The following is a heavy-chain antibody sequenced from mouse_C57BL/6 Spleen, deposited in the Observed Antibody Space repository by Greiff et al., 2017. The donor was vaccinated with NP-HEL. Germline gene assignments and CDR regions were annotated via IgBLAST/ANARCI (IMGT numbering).Heavy chain of an antibody. V-gene: IGHV1-4*01. CDR2: INPSSGYT. J-gene: IGHJ3*01. Sequence: QVQLKESGAELARPGASVKMSCKASGYTFTSYTMHWVKQRPGQGLEWIGYINPSSGYTKYNQKFKDKATLTADKSSSTAYMQLSSLTSEDSAVYYCARDDYGGFADWGQGTLVTVSA. CDR3: ARDDYGGFAD. CDR1: GYTFTSYT. D-gene: IGHD2-4*01.